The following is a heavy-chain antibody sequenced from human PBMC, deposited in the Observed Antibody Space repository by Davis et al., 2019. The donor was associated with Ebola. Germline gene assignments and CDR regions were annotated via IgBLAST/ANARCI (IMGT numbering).Heavy chain of an antibody. D-gene: IGHD3-22*01. Sequence: SGPTLVKPPETLTLTCTVSGFSLSNARMGVSWIRQPPGKALEWLAHIFSNDEKIYSTSLKSRLTISKDTSKSQVVLTMTNMDPVDTATYYCARIVKTYYYDSSGYYSATSFDYWGQGTLVTVSS. CDR2: IFSNDEK. J-gene: IGHJ4*02. CDR3: ARIVKTYYYDSSGYYSATSFDY. V-gene: IGHV2-26*01. CDR1: GFSLSNARMG.